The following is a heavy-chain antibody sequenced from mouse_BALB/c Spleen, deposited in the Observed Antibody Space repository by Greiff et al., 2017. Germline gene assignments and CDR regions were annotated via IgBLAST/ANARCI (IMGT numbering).Heavy chain of an antibody. J-gene: IGHJ3*01. V-gene: IGHV14-3*02. CDR1: GFNIKDTY. CDR3: ARTVSFYGKGAWFAY. D-gene: IGHD2-1*01. Sequence: VQLKESGAELVKPGASVKLSCTASGFNIKDTYMNWVKQRPEKGLEWIGRIDPANGNTKYDPKFQGKATITADTSSNTAYLQHSSLTSENTAVYYCARTVSFYGKGAWFAYWGQGTLVTVSA. CDR2: IDPANGNT.